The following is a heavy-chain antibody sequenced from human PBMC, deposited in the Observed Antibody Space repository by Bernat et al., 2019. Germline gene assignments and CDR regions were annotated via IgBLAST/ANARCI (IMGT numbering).Heavy chain of an antibody. Sequence: QVQLVQSGAEVKKPGASVKVSCKASGYTFTSYAMHWVRQAPGQRLEWMGWINAGNGNTKYSQKFQGRVTITRDTSASTAYMELSSLRSEDTAVYYCARGACSGGSCYLDYWGQGTLVTVSS. J-gene: IGHJ4*02. V-gene: IGHV1-3*01. CDR1: GYTFTSYA. CDR3: ARGACSGGSCYLDY. CDR2: INAGNGNT. D-gene: IGHD2-15*01.